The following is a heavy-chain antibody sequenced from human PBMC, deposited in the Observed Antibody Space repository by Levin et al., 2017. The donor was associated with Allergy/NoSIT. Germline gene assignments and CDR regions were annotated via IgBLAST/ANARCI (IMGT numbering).Heavy chain of an antibody. J-gene: IGHJ4*02. Sequence: KASETLSLTCAVYGGSFSGYYWSWIRQPPGKGLEWIGEINHSGSTNYNPSLKSRVTISVDTSKNQFSLKLSSVTAADTAVYYCARGPRYYGSGSRPFDYWGQGTLVTVSS. D-gene: IGHD3-10*01. CDR3: ARGPRYYGSGSRPFDY. CDR1: GGSFSGYY. V-gene: IGHV4-34*01. CDR2: INHSGST.